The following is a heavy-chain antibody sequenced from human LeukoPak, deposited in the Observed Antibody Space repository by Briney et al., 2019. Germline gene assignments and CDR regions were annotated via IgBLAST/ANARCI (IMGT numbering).Heavy chain of an antibody. CDR2: NNPNSGGT. D-gene: IGHD3-22*01. CDR1: GYTFTGYY. J-gene: IGHJ4*02. CDR3: ARSYYYDSSGYYYYFDY. V-gene: IGHV1-2*02. Sequence: GASVKVSCKASGYTFTGYYMHWVRQAPGQGLEWMGWNNPNSGGTNYAQKFQGRVTMTRDTSISTAYMELSRLRSDDTAVYYCARSYYYDSSGYYYYFDYWGQGTLVTVSS.